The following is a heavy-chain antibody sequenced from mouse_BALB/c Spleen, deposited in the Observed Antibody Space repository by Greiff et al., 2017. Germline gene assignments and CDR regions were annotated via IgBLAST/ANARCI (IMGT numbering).Heavy chain of an antibody. J-gene: IGHJ1*01. Sequence: QVQLQQSGAELVKPGASVKLSCKASGYTFTSYWMHWVKQRPGQGLEWIGEINPSNGRTNYNEKFKSKATLTVDKSSSTAYMQLSSLTSEDSAVYYCARGGTVVGSRYWYFDVWGAGTTVTVSS. D-gene: IGHD1-1*01. CDR3: ARGGTVVGSRYWYFDV. CDR2: INPSNGRT. CDR1: GYTFTSYW. V-gene: IGHV1S81*02.